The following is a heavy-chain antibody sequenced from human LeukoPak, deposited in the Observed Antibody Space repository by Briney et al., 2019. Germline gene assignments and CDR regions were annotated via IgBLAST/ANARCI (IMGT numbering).Heavy chain of an antibody. J-gene: IGHJ4*02. CDR2: ISSSSSTI. CDR1: GFTFSSYI. V-gene: IGHV3-48*04. Sequence: GGSLRLSCAASGFTFSSYIIIWVRQAPGKGLEWVSYISSSSSTIYYADSVRGRFTISRDNAKNSLYLQMNSLRAEDTAVYYCARVDIFYFDYWGQGTLVTVSS. D-gene: IGHD2-15*01. CDR3: ARVDIFYFDY.